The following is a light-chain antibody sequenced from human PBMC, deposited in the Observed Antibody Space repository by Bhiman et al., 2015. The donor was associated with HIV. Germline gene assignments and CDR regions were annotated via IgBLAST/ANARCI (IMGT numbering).Light chain of an antibody. CDR2: DVS. Sequence: QSALTQPASVSGSPGQSISISCTGTSSDVGGYNYVSWYKQHPGKAPKLMIYDVSKRPSGVSIRFSGSKSGNTASLTISGLQAEDEADYYCSSYTTSSPVVFGGGTKLTVL. V-gene: IGLV2-14*03. CDR1: SSDVGGYNY. J-gene: IGLJ2*01. CDR3: SSYTTSSPVV.